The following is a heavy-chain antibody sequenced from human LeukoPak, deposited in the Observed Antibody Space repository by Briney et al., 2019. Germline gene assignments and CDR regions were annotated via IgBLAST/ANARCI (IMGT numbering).Heavy chain of an antibody. CDR2: IYNSGST. Sequence: LETLSLTCTVSGYSISSGYFWGWIRQPPGKGLEWIGTIYNSGSTYNNASLESRVTISVETSKNQFSLKLKSVTAADTAVYYCARGGYYGSGNDFRFDPWGQGTLVTVSS. CDR3: ARGGYYGSGNDFRFDP. V-gene: IGHV4-38-2*02. CDR1: GYSISSGYF. J-gene: IGHJ5*02. D-gene: IGHD3-10*01.